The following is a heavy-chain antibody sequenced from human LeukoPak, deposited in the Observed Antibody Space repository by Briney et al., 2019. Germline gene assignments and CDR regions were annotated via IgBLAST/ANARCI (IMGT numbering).Heavy chain of an antibody. CDR1: GYTFTSYG. Sequence: GASVKVSCKASGYTFTSYGISWVRQAPGQGLEWMGRIIPIFGTANYAQKFQGRVTITTDESTSTAYMELSSLRSEDTAVYYCAREDYYDSSGYSDYWGQGTLVTVSS. J-gene: IGHJ4*02. CDR3: AREDYYDSSGYSDY. D-gene: IGHD3-22*01. CDR2: IIPIFGTA. V-gene: IGHV1-69*05.